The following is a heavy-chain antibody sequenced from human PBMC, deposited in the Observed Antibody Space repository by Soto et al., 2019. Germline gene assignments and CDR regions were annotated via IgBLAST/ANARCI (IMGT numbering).Heavy chain of an antibody. CDR3: ARHRARVFLLGYYTYYSNNNGREV. D-gene: IGHD3-9*01. CDR2: ISAYNGNT. V-gene: IGHV1-18*01. CDR1: GYTFTSYG. J-gene: IGHJ6*04. Sequence: ASVKVSCKASGYTFTSYGISWVRQAPGQGLEWMGWISAYNGNTNYAQKLQGRVTMTTDTSPSKAYRELRGLRSDATAVYNCARHRARVFLLGYYTYYSNNNGREVWGKGTTVTVSS.